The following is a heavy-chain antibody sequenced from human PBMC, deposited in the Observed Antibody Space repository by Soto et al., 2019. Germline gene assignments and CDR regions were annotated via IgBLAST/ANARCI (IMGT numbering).Heavy chain of an antibody. J-gene: IGHJ4*02. CDR1: GYSFKTFW. CDR2: IYPDDSDI. CDR3: ARVRNNGGDGFFDL. Sequence: GSLKISCRASGYSFKTFWLGWVRQMPGKGLEWMAMIYPDDSDIKYSPSFEGQVTISVDRSITTAYLQWSSLRASDSGMFYCARVRNNGGDGFFDLWGQGTLGTVSS. V-gene: IGHV5-51*01. D-gene: IGHD2-8*01.